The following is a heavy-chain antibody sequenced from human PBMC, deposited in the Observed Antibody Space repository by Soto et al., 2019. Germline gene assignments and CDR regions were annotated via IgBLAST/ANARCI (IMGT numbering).Heavy chain of an antibody. CDR3: ARHITMDPLLVY. D-gene: IGHD3-10*01. J-gene: IGHJ4*02. V-gene: IGHV3-53*01. CDR1: GFTVSSNY. Sequence: EVQLVESGGGLIQPGGSLRLSCAASGFTVSSNYMSWVRQAPGKGLEWVSVIYSGGSTYYADSVKGRFTISRDNSTNTLYLQMTSLRAEDTAVYYCARHITMDPLLVYWGQGTLVTVSS. CDR2: IYSGGST.